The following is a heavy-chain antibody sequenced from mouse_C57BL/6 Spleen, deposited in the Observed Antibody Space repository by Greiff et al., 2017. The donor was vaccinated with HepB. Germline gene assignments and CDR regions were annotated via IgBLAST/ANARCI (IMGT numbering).Heavy chain of an antibody. CDR2: IHPNSGST. CDR3: ARWGPYSNGFAY. Sequence: VQLQQPGAELVKPGASVKLSCKASGYTFTSYWMHWVKQRPGQGLEWIGMIHPNSGSTNYNEKFKSKATLTVDKSSSTAYMQLSSLTSEDSAVYYCARWGPYSNGFAYWGQGTLVTVSA. CDR1: GYTFTSYW. D-gene: IGHD2-5*01. V-gene: IGHV1-64*01. J-gene: IGHJ3*01.